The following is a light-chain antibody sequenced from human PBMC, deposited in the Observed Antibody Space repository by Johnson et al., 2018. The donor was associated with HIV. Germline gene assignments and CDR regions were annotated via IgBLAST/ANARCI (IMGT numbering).Light chain of an antibody. V-gene: IGLV1-51*01. J-gene: IGLJ1*01. Sequence: QSVLTQPPSVSAAPGQKVAISCSGSSSNIGNNYVSWYQQVPGTAPKLLIYDNNRRPSGIPDRFSGSKSGSLATLGITGLQTGDEADYYCGTWDSSLSAVVFGTGTKVTVL. CDR2: DNN. CDR3: GTWDSSLSAVV. CDR1: SSNIGNNY.